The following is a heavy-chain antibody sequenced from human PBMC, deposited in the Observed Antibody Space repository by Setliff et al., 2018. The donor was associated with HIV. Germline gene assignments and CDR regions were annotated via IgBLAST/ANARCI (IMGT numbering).Heavy chain of an antibody. V-gene: IGHV4-38-2*02. D-gene: IGHD3-22*01. CDR2: IYHRGTT. CDR1: GYSISSDYY. CDR3: ARERYYDSSGYYPPYYAFDI. J-gene: IGHJ3*02. Sequence: SETLSLTCTVSGYSISSDYYWGWIRQPQGKGLEWIGSIYHRGTTYYNPSLKSPVTISVDTSKNQLSLRLRSVTAADTAVYYCARERYYDSSGYYPPYYAFDIWGQGTMVTVSS.